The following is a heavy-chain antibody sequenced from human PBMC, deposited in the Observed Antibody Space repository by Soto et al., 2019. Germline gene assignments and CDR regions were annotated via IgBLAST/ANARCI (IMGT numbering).Heavy chain of an antibody. D-gene: IGHD6-6*01. CDR3: ARVGLYSSSIKKFDY. CDR1: GYTFTNYG. CDR2: ISGYNGNT. V-gene: IGHV1-18*01. Sequence: QVQLVQSGTEVKKPGASVKVSCKASGYTFTNYGISWVRQAPGQGLEWMGWISGYNGNTNYVQKLQGRVAMTTDTSTSTAYMELRSLRFDDTAVYYCARVGLYSSSIKKFDYWGQGTLVTVSS. J-gene: IGHJ4*02.